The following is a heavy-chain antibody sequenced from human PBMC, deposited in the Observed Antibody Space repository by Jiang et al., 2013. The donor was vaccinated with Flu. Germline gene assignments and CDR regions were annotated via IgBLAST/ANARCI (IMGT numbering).Heavy chain of an antibody. Sequence: QLVESGPGLVKPSQTLSLTCTVSGGSISSGSYYWSWIRQPAGKGLEWIGRIYTSGSTNYNPSLKSRVTISVDTSKNQFSLKLSSVTAADTAVYYCARSLDWGSGRDYWGQGTLVTVSS. V-gene: IGHV4-61*02. CDR1: GGSISSGSYY. CDR3: ARSLDWGSGRDY. D-gene: IGHD3-10*01. J-gene: IGHJ4*02. CDR2: IYTSGST.